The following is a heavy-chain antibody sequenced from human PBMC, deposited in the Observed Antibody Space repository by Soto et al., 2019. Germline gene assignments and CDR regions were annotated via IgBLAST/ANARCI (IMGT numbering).Heavy chain of an antibody. V-gene: IGHV3-23*01. CDR3: AKATTYSYDTDAFDF. Sequence: GGSLRLSCTASGFTFSRYAMGWVRQAPGKGLQWVAGISASGGSTYYGPSVKGRFTISRDSSKNTLHLQIDSLRGEDTAIYYCAKATTYSYDTDAFDFWGHGTMVTVSS. CDR2: ISASGGST. D-gene: IGHD3-22*01. J-gene: IGHJ3*01. CDR1: GFTFSRYA.